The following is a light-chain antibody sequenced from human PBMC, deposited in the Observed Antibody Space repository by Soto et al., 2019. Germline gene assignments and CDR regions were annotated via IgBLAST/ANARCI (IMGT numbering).Light chain of an antibody. CDR1: SSDVGGYNY. CDR2: DVS. CDR3: TSYTTNKTPL. V-gene: IGLV2-14*03. Sequence: QSVLTQPASVSGSPGQSITISCTGTSSDVGGYNYVSWYQQHPGKAPKLMIYDVSSRPSGVSNRFSGSKSGITASLTISGLLSEDEADYYCTSYTTNKTPLFGGGTKLTVL. J-gene: IGLJ2*01.